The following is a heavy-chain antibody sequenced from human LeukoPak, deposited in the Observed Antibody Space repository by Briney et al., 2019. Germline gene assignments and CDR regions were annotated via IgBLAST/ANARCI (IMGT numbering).Heavy chain of an antibody. CDR2: INPSGGST. V-gene: IGHV1-46*01. J-gene: IGHJ4*02. Sequence: ASVTVSCKASGYTFTSYYMHWVRQAPGQGLEWMGIINPSGGSTSYAQKFQGRVTMTRDMSTSTVYMELSSLRSEDTAVYYCARVAPLSGWYDPGSYFDYWGQGTLVTVSS. CDR1: GYTFTSYY. D-gene: IGHD6-19*01. CDR3: ARVAPLSGWYDPGSYFDY.